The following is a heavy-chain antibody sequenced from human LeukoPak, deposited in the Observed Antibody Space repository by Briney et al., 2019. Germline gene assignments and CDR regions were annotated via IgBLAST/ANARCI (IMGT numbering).Heavy chain of an antibody. CDR3: ASQTTVKYYFDY. Sequence: GGSLRLSCAASGFTVSSNYMSWVRQAPGKGLEWVSVIYSGGSTYYADSVKGRFTITRDNSKNTLYLQLNSLRGEDTAVYYCASQTTVKYYFDYWGQGTLVTVSS. J-gene: IGHJ4*02. CDR1: GFTVSSNY. V-gene: IGHV3-53*01. D-gene: IGHD4-17*01. CDR2: IYSGGST.